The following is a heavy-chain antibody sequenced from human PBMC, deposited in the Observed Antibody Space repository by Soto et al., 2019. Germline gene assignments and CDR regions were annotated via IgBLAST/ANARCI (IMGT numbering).Heavy chain of an antibody. CDR1: GFTFGSYA. V-gene: IGHV3-23*01. CDR3: AKTLDDYPSHIFDY. CDR2: ISGSGGST. D-gene: IGHD4-17*01. Sequence: GGSLRLSCAASGFTFGSYAMSWVRQAPGKGLEWVSAISGSGGSTYYADSVKGRFTISRDNSKNTLYLQMNSLRAEDTAVYYCAKTLDDYPSHIFDYWGQGTLVTVSS. J-gene: IGHJ4*02.